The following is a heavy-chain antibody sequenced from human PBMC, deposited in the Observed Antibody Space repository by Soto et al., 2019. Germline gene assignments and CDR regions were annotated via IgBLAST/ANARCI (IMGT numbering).Heavy chain of an antibody. CDR2: MNPNSGNT. CDR1: GYTFTSYD. Sequence: QVQLVQSGAEVKKPGASVKVSCKASGYTFTSYDINWVRQATGQGLEWMGWMNPNSGNTGYAQKFPGRVTMTRNTSISTAYMELSSLRSEDTAVYYCARGHHSSSYYYYYMDVWGKGTTVTVSS. J-gene: IGHJ6*03. D-gene: IGHD6-6*01. CDR3: ARGHHSSSYYYYYMDV. V-gene: IGHV1-8*01.